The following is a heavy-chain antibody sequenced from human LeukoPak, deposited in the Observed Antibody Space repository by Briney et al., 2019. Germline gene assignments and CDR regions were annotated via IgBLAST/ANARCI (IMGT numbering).Heavy chain of an antibody. CDR3: ARVGYSSSWGYYYYYMDV. D-gene: IGHD6-13*01. CDR1: GYTFTSYD. J-gene: IGHJ6*03. CDR2: INPNSGNT. Sequence: EASVKVSCKASGYTFTSYDINWVRQATGQGLEWVGWINPNSGNTGYAQKFQGRVTMTRNTSISTAYMELSSLRSEDTAVYYCARVGYSSSWGYYYYYMDVWGKGTTVTVSS. V-gene: IGHV1-8*01.